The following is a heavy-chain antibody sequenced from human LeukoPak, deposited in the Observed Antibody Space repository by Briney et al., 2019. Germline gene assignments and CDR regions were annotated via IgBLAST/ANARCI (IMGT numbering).Heavy chain of an antibody. CDR2: IYSGGST. D-gene: IGHD3-16*01. CDR1: GFTVSSNY. CDR3: ARDWGLLDYYGMDV. Sequence: GGSLRLSCAASGFTVSSNYMSWVRQAPGKGLEWVSVIYSGGSTYCADSVKGRFTIPRDNSKNTLYLQMNSLRAEDTAMYYCARDWGLLDYYGMDVWGKGTTVTVSS. J-gene: IGHJ6*04. V-gene: IGHV3-53*01.